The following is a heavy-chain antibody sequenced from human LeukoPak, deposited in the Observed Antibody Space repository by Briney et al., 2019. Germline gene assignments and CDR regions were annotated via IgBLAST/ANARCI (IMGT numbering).Heavy chain of an antibody. CDR3: ARAQFEYSTSLPDY. J-gene: IGHJ4*02. CDR1: GYTFTSKY. D-gene: IGHD2/OR15-2a*01. CDR2: INPDSGGA. V-gene: IGHV1-2*06. Sequence: ASVKVSCKASGYTFTSKYIHWVRQAPGRGLEWMGRINPDSGGANYAQTFQDRVTLTRDTSISTAYMELSSLRSDDTAIYYCARAQFEYSTSLPDYWGQGTLVTVSS.